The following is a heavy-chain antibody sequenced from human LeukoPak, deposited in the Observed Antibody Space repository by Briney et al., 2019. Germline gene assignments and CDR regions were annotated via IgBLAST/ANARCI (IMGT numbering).Heavy chain of an antibody. CDR1: GYTFTGYY. CDR3: ARARSGDWPNYFFDH. CDR2: ILPHSGDT. D-gene: IGHD3/OR15-3a*01. J-gene: IGHJ4*02. V-gene: IGHV1-2*02. Sequence: ASVKVSCKASGYTFTGYYMHWVRQAPGQGLEWMGWILPHSGDTKYSQNFQGRLTMTGDTSISTAYMELSRLKSDDTAIFYCARARSGDWPNYFFDHWGQETLVTVSS.